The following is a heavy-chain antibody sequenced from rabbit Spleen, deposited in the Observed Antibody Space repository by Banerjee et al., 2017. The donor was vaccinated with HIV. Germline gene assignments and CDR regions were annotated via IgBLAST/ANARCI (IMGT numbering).Heavy chain of an antibody. CDR2: IDPVFGRT. V-gene: IGHV1S47*01. Sequence: QEQLVESGGGLVQPGGSLKLSCKGSGFDFSSYGMSWVRQAPGKGLEWIGYIDPVFGRTYYASWVNGRFTLSSHNAQNTLYLQLNSLTAADTATYFCVRDKATISGDYGPYYFNLWGPGTLVTVS. CDR3: VRDKATISGDYGPYYFNL. J-gene: IGHJ4*01. D-gene: IGHD1-1*01. CDR1: GFDFSSYG.